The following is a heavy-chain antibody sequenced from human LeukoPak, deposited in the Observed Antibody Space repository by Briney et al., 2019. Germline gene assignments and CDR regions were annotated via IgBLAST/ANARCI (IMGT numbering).Heavy chain of an antibody. D-gene: IGHD1-26*01. CDR3: ARGGSYPGC. CDR2: IKQDGSEE. Sequence: PGGSLRLSCAASGFTFSNYWMSWVRQAPGKGLEWVAKIKQDGSEEYYVDSVKGRFTISRDNAKNSLLLQMNSLRVEDTAIYYCARGGSYPGCWGQGTLVTVSS. V-gene: IGHV3-7*03. CDR1: GFTFSNYW. J-gene: IGHJ4*02.